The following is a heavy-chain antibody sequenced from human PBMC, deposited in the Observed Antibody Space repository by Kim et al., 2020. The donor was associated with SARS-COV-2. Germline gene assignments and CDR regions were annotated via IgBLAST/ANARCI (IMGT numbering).Heavy chain of an antibody. V-gene: IGHV1-18*01. CDR1: GYTFTSYG. Sequence: ASVKVSCKASGYTFTSYGISWVRQAPGQGLEWMGWISAYNGNTNYAQKLQGRVTMTTDTSTSTAYMELRSLRSDDTAVYYCARDYGSGSYYIYYYGMDVWGQGTTVTVSS. J-gene: IGHJ6*02. CDR2: ISAYNGNT. CDR3: ARDYGSGSYYIYYYGMDV. D-gene: IGHD3-10*01.